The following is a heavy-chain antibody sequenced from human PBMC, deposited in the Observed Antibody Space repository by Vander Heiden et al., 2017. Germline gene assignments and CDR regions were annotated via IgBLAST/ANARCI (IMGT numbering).Heavy chain of an antibody. V-gene: IGHV3-13*01. J-gene: IGHJ5*02. CDR2: VDTAGDA. CDR1: GFSFRSYD. CDR3: ARARSGGWFDP. D-gene: IGHD6-25*01. Sequence: EVQLVESGGALVQPGGSLRLSCAASGFSFRSYDMHWVRQATGKGLEWVSAVDTAGDAYYAGSVKGRFTISRENAKNSLYLQMNSLRGGDTAVYYCARARSGGWFDPWGQGTLVTVSS.